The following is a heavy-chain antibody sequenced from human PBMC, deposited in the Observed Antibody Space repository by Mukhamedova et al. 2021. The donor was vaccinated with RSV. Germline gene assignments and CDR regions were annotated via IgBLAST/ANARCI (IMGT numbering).Heavy chain of an antibody. CDR3: ARQGGEMATTTGYYYYYMDV. V-gene: IGHV5-10-1*01. Sequence: GRIDPSDSYTNYSPSFQGHVTILADKSISTAYLQWSSLKASDTAMYYCARQGGEMATTTGYYYYYMDVWGKGTTVTVSS. J-gene: IGHJ6*03. CDR2: IDPSDSYT. D-gene: IGHD5-24*01.